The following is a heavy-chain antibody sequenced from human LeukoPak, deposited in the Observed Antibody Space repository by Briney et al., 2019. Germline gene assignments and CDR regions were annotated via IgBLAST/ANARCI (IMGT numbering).Heavy chain of an antibody. CDR2: TYHSGST. J-gene: IGHJ3*02. D-gene: IGHD6-19*01. CDR3: ARLSVAYDAFDI. Sequence: PSETLSLTCAVSGGSISSGGYSWRWIRQPKGKGLEWIGYTYHSGSTYYNPSLKSRVTISVDRSKNQFSLKLSSVTAADTAVYYCARLSVAYDAFDIWGQGTMVTVSS. V-gene: IGHV4-30-2*01. CDR1: GGSISSGGYS.